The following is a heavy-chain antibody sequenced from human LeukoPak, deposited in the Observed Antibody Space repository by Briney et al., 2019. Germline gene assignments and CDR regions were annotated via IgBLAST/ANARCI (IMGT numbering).Heavy chain of an antibody. V-gene: IGHV3-30-3*01. CDR1: GFTFSSYA. CDR3: ARDRGSCSGGSCYSDYYYYGMDV. D-gene: IGHD2-15*01. CDR2: ISYDGSNK. J-gene: IGHJ6*02. Sequence: GGALRLSCAASGFTFSSYAMHWVRQAPGKGLEWVAVISYDGSNKYYADSVKGRFTISRDNSKNTLYLQMNSLRAEDTAVYYCARDRGSCSGGSCYSDYYYYGMDVWGQGTTVTVSS.